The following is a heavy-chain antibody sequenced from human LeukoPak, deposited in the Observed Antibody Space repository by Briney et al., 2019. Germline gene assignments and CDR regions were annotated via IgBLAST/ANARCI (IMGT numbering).Heavy chain of an antibody. V-gene: IGHV4-4*02. J-gene: IGHJ2*01. CDR3: ARAGFSGYSYDSLLWYFDL. D-gene: IGHD5-18*01. CDR2: IYHSETT. CDR1: GGSISSPTW. Sequence: PSETLSLTCAVSGGSISSPTWWTWVRQPPGKGLEWIGEIYHSETTNYNPSLQSRVTISVDKSKSQFSLKLTSVTAADTAVYYCARAGFSGYSYDSLLWYFDLWGRGTLVTVSS.